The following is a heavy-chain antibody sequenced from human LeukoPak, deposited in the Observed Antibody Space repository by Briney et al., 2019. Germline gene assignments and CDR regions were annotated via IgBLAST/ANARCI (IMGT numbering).Heavy chain of an antibody. CDR3: ARVLGNYYDGSGPSLY. CDR1: GFTFGTYS. J-gene: IGHJ4*02. V-gene: IGHV3-21*01. CDR2: ISSSSGYI. D-gene: IGHD3-22*01. Sequence: GGSLRLSCAASGFTFGTYSMNWLRQAPGKGLEWVSSISSSSGYIYYADSVKGRLTISRDNAKNSLYLQMNSLRGEDTAVYYCARVLGNYYDGSGPSLYWGQGTLVTVSS.